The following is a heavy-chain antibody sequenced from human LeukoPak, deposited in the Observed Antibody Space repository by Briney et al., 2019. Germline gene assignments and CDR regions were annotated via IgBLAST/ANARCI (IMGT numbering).Heavy chain of an antibody. CDR1: GFTFSSYA. D-gene: IGHD2-15*01. CDR3: AKDLPDIVVVVAATQGDY. V-gene: IGHV3-23*01. CDR2: ISGSGGST. Sequence: GGSLRLSCAASGFTFSSYAMSWVRQAPGKGLEWVSAISGSGGSTYYADSVKGRFTISRDNSKNTLYLQMNSLRAEDTAVYYCAKDLPDIVVVVAATQGDYWGQGTLVTASS. J-gene: IGHJ4*02.